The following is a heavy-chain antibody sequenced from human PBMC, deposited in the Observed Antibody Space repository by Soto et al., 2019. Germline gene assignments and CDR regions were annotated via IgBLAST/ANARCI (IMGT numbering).Heavy chain of an antibody. CDR1: GGSIISGY. CDR2: ISYSGNT. D-gene: IGHD2-15*01. CDR3: AGLRGYAGSTIDY. Sequence: SETLSLTCTVSGGSIISGYWSRIQQPPGKGLEWIGYISYSGNTNYNPSLKSRVTMSVDTPKNQFSLRLSSVTTADTAVYYCAGLRGYAGSTIDYWGQGTLVTVSS. V-gene: IGHV4-59*01. J-gene: IGHJ4*02.